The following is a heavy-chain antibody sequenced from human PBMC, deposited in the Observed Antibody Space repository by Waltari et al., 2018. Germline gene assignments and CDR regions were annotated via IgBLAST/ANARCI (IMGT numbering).Heavy chain of an antibody. V-gene: IGHV3-30*01. CDR3: ARDPLPGPPDFFDY. J-gene: IGHJ4*02. Sequence: QVQLVESGGGVVQPGGSLRLSCAASGFTFSTYVLHWVRQAPGKGLEWLAVMSPDGGLSYYADSVKGRFTISRDNSRNTLFLQMNGLRPDDTAVYFCARDPLPGPPDFFDYWGQGTLVSVSS. CDR2: MSPDGGLS. CDR1: GFTFSTYV. D-gene: IGHD1-1*01.